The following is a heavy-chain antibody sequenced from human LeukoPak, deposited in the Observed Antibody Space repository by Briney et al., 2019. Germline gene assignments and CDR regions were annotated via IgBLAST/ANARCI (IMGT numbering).Heavy chain of an antibody. V-gene: IGHV1-24*01. CDR1: GYTLTELS. CDR2: FDPEDGET. D-gene: IGHD3-22*01. Sequence: ASVKVSCKVSGYTLTELSMHWVRQAPGKGLEWMEGFDPEDGETIYAQKFQGRVTMTEDTSTDTAYMELSSLKTEDTAVYYCTTDTTYYYDSFLVYYFDYWGQGTLVTVSS. J-gene: IGHJ4*02. CDR3: TTDTTYYYDSFLVYYFDY.